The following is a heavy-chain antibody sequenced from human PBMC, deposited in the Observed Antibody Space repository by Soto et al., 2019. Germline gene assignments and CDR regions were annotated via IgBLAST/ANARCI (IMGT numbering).Heavy chain of an antibody. Sequence: QVQLVQSGAEVKKPGASVKVSCKASGYTFTSYDINWVRQATGQGLEWMGWMNPNSGNTGYAQKFQGRVTMTRNTSISTAYMELSSLRSEDTAVYYCARGPYCSSTSCYGNYHYYYGMDVWGQGTTVTVSS. J-gene: IGHJ6*02. V-gene: IGHV1-8*01. D-gene: IGHD2-2*01. CDR1: GYTFTSYD. CDR3: ARGPYCSSTSCYGNYHYYYGMDV. CDR2: MNPNSGNT.